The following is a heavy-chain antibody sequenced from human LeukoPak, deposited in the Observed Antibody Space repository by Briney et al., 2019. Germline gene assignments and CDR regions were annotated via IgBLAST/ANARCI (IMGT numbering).Heavy chain of an antibody. CDR1: GFTFSSYD. J-gene: IGHJ4*02. V-gene: IGHV3-13*01. Sequence: PGGSLRLSCAASGFTFSSYDIHWVRQGTGKGLEWVAVIGTAGATFYSAPVKGRFTISRENARDSVYLQMDGLGAVDTAAYYCARGRGVYFDYWGQGTLVTVSS. CDR2: IGTAGAT. D-gene: IGHD2-8*02. CDR3: ARGRGVYFDY.